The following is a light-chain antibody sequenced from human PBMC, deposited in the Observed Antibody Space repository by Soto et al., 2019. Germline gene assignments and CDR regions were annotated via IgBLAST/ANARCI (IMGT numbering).Light chain of an antibody. CDR1: QSISSY. V-gene: IGKV1-39*01. CDR2: AAS. Sequence: DIQMTQSPSSLSASVGDRVTITCRASQSISSYLNWYQQKPGTAPKLLIYAASSLQSGVPSRFSGSGSGTDFTLTISSLQPEDFATYFCQQSYSAQYTFGQGTMLEIK. CDR3: QQSYSAQYT. J-gene: IGKJ2*01.